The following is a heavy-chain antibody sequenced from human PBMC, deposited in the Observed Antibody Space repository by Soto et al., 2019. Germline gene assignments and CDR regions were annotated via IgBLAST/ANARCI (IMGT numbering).Heavy chain of an antibody. D-gene: IGHD3-9*01. CDR1: GFTFTSSA. V-gene: IGHV1-58*01. CDR2: VVVGSGNT. Sequence: SVKVSCKASGFTFTSSAVQWVRQARGQRLEWIGWVVVGSGNTNYAQKFQERVTITRDMSTSTAYMELSSLRSEDTAVYYCAAESSYPYYVILSGYYQDYYFYGLDDWGQGTTVTVSS. CDR3: AAESSYPYYVILSGYYQDYYFYGLDD. J-gene: IGHJ6*02.